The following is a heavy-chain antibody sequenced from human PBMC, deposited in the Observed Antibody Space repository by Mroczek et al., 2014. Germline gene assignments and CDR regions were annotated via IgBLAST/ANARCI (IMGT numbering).Heavy chain of an antibody. V-gene: IGHV4-39*01. CDR3: ARVRGVHYYDSSGYGDDAFDI. J-gene: IGHJ3*02. CDR1: GGSISSSSYY. D-gene: IGHD3-22*01. Sequence: QLVETGPGLVKPSETLSLTCTVSGGSISSSSYYWGWIRQPPGKGLEWIGSIYYSGSTYYNPSLKSRVTISVDTSKNQFSLKLSSVTAADTAVYYCARVRGVHYYDSSGYGDDAFDIWGQGTMVTVSS. CDR2: IYYSGST.